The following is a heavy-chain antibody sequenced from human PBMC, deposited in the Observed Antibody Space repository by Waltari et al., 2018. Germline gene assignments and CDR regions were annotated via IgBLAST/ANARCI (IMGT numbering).Heavy chain of an antibody. CDR2: IKQDGSDK. J-gene: IGHJ4*02. D-gene: IGHD3-10*01. V-gene: IGHV3-7*01. Sequence: EVQLVESGGGLVQPGGCLRLSCAASGFTFSSYWMGWVRQAPGRGLGRVANIKQDGSDKNYVDSVKSRFTISRDNAKNSLYLQMNSLRAEDTAVYYCARDLGHFDYWGQGTLVTVSS. CDR3: ARDLGHFDY. CDR1: GFTFSSYW.